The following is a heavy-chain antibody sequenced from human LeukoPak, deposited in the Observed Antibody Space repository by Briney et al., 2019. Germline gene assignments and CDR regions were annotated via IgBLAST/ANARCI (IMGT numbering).Heavy chain of an antibody. CDR3: ALRGGYFGLLFDY. D-gene: IGHD3-9*01. V-gene: IGHV1-2*02. Sequence: GASVKVSCKASGYTFTGYYMHWVRQAPGQGLEWMGWINPNSGGTNYAQKFQGRVTMTRDTSISTAYMELSRLRSDDTAVYYCALRGGYFGLLFDYWGQGTLVTVSS. CDR2: INPNSGGT. J-gene: IGHJ4*02. CDR1: GYTFTGYY.